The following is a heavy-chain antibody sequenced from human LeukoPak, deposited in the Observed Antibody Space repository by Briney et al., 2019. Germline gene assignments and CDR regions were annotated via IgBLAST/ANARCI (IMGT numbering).Heavy chain of an antibody. V-gene: IGHV3-7*01. Sequence: GGTLRLSCAASTFTFSSYGMSWVNQAPGKGLEWVANINPDGSEGNYVDTVKGRFTISRDNAKDSLYLQMHSLRVEDTAVYYCAREIRLGYWGQGSLVTVSS. CDR3: AREIRLGY. CDR1: TFTFSSYG. CDR2: INPDGSEG. J-gene: IGHJ4*02. D-gene: IGHD6-13*01.